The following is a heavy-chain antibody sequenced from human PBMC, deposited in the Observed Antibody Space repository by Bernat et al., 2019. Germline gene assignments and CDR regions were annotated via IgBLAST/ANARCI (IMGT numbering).Heavy chain of an antibody. CDR3: ARDLVGGSFDY. V-gene: IGHV3-33*01. Sequence: QVQLVESGGGVVQPGRSLRLSCAASGFTFSNYGMHWVRQAPGKGLEWVALIWYDGSNKFYADSVKGRFTISRDNSKNTLYLQMNNLGAEDTAVYYCARDLVGGSFDYWGQGTLVTVFS. CDR2: IWYDGSNK. D-gene: IGHD1-26*01. CDR1: GFTFSNYG. J-gene: IGHJ4*02.